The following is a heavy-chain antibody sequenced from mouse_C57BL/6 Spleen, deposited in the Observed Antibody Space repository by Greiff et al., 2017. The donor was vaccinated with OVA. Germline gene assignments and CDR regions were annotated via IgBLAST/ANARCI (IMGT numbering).Heavy chain of an antibody. D-gene: IGHD1-1*01. CDR1: GYTFTSYW. CDR3: ARWDYGSSYNYFDY. Sequence: VQLQQPGAELVMPGASVKLSCKASGYTFTSYWMHWVKQRPGRGLEWIGEIDPSDSYTNYNQKFKGKSTLTVDKSSSTAYMQLSSLTSEDSAVYYCARWDYGSSYNYFDYWGQGTTLTVSS. V-gene: IGHV1-69*01. CDR2: IDPSDSYT. J-gene: IGHJ2*01.